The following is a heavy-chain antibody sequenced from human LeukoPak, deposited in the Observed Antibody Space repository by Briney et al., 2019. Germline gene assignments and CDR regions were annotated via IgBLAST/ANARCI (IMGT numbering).Heavy chain of an antibody. V-gene: IGHV4-59*08. CDR1: GGSISSYY. Sequence: SETLSLTCTVSGGSISSYYWSWIRQPPXXXXEWIGYIYYSGSTNYNPSLKSRVTISVDTSKNQSSLKLSSVTAADTAVYYCARHSDSSAHSRYFEHWGQGTLVTVFS. D-gene: IGHD3-22*01. CDR2: IYYSGST. CDR3: ARHSDSSAHSRYFEH. J-gene: IGHJ1*01.